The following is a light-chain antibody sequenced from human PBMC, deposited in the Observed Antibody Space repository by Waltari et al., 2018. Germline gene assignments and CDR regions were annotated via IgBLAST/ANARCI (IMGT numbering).Light chain of an antibody. CDR2: DVS. J-gene: IGLJ3*02. CDR3: NSYAGSSSWV. V-gene: IGLV2-14*01. CDR1: SSDVGFYNY. Sequence: QSALTQPASVSGSPGQSFTISCTGTSSDVGFYNYVSWYQQHPGKAPKLMIYDVSERPSGVSNRFSGSKSGNTASLTISGLQAEDEADYYCNSYAGSSSWVFGGGTKLTVL.